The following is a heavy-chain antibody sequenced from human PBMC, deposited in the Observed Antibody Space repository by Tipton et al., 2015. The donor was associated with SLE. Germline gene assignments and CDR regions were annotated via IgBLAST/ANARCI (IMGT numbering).Heavy chain of an antibody. CDR2: IKQDGSEK. J-gene: IGHJ2*01. CDR1: GFSFSNAW. D-gene: IGHD4-17*01. V-gene: IGHV3-7*01. CDR3: ARDYYGDVL. Sequence: SLRLSCSASGFSFSNAWMSWVRQAPGKGLEWVANIKQDGSEKYYVDSVKGRFTISRDNAKNSLYLQMNSLRADDTAVYYCARDYYGDVLWGRGTLVTVSS.